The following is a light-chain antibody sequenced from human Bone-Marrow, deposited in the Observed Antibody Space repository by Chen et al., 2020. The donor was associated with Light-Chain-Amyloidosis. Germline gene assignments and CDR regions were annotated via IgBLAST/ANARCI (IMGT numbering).Light chain of an antibody. CDR1: NIGSTS. V-gene: IGLV3-21*02. Sequence: SYVLTQPSSVSVAPGQTATIACGGNNIGSTSVHWYQQTPGQAPLLVVYDDSDRRSGIPGRLAGSNSGTTAPLTSSRVEAGDEADYYCQVWDRSSDRPVFGGGTKLTVL. CDR3: QVWDRSSDRPV. J-gene: IGLJ3*02. CDR2: DDS.